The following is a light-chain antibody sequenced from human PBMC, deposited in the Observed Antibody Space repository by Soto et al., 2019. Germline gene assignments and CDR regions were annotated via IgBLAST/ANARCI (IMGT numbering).Light chain of an antibody. CDR2: DAS. Sequence: DIQMTQSPSSLSASVGDRVTITCRASQSISSWLAWYQQKAGKAPKLLIYDASTLESGVPSRFSGSGSGTEFTLTISSLQPDDFATYHCQQYNTYPLTFSGGTKVDIK. CDR3: QQYNTYPLT. J-gene: IGKJ4*01. CDR1: QSISSW. V-gene: IGKV1-5*01.